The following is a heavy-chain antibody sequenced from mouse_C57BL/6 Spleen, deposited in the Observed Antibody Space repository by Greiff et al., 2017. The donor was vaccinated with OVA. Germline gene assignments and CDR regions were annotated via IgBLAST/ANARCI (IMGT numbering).Heavy chain of an antibody. CDR2: INYDGSST. CDR1: GFTFRDYY. D-gene: IGHD4-1*01. J-gene: IGHJ1*03. Sequence: EVQLVESEGGLVQPGSSMKLSCTASGFTFRDYYMAWVRQVPEKGLEWVANINYDGSSTYYLDSLKSRFIISRDNAKNILYLQMSSLKSEDTATYYCARGDWDNWYFDVWGTGTTVTVSS. V-gene: IGHV5-16*01. CDR3: ARGDWDNWYFDV.